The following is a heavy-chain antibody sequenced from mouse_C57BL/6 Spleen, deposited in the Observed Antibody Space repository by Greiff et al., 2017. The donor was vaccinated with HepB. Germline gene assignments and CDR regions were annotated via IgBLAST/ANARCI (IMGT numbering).Heavy chain of an antibody. CDR1: GYTFTGYW. CDR2: ILPGSGSA. V-gene: IGHV1-9*01. Sequence: VQLQQSGAELMKPGASVKLSCKATGYTFTGYWIEWVKQRPGHGLEWIGEILPGSGSANYNEKFKGKATFTADTSSNTAYMQLSSLTTGDSAIYYCARLGYDYDDGGYYAMDYWGQGTSVTVSS. J-gene: IGHJ4*01. D-gene: IGHD2-4*01. CDR3: ARLGYDYDDGGYYAMDY.